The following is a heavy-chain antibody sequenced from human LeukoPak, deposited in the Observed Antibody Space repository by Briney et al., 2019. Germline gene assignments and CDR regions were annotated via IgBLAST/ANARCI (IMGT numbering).Heavy chain of an antibody. CDR2: IYHSGNT. V-gene: IGHV4-4*07. J-gene: IGHJ4*02. D-gene: IGHD3-16*02. CDR1: GDSLNNFY. Sequence: SETLSLTCTVSGDSLNNFYWSWIRQPAGKGLEWIGRIYHSGNTYYNPSLKSRVTISVDTSKNQFSLKLSSVTAADTAGYYCARGDYDYVWGSYRADLFDYWGQGTLVTVSS. CDR3: ARGDYDYVWGSYRADLFDY.